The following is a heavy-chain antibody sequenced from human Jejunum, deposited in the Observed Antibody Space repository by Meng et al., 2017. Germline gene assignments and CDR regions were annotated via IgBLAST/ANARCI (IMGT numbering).Heavy chain of an antibody. CDR1: GYTFTGYY. J-gene: IGHJ1*01. Sequence: ASVKVSCKASGYTFTGYYMHWVRQAPGQGLEWMGIINPSGSSTRYAQKFQGRVTVTRDASTSTLYMDLSSLRSEDTAVYYCATQFTDSSGYYYPFQLWGQGTLVTVSS. CDR3: ATQFTDSSGYYYPFQL. CDR2: INPSGSST. V-gene: IGHV1-46*01. D-gene: IGHD3-22*01.